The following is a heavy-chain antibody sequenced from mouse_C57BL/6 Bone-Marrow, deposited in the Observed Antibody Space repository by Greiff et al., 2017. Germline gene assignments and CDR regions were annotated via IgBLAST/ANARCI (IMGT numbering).Heavy chain of an antibody. CDR2: IYPGSGNT. Sequence: VQLQQSGPELVKPGASVKISCKASGYSFTSYYIHWVQQRPGQGLEWIGWIYPGSGNTKYNEKFKGKATLTADTSSSTAYMQLSSLTSEDSAVYYCARGGGYDPYWYFDVWGTGTTVTVAS. D-gene: IGHD2-2*01. CDR1: GYSFTSYY. CDR3: ARGGGYDPYWYFDV. V-gene: IGHV1-66*01. J-gene: IGHJ1*03.